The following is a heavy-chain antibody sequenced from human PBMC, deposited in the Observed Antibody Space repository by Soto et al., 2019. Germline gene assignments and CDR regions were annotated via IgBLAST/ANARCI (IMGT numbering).Heavy chain of an antibody. D-gene: IGHD6-13*01. CDR3: ARGGIAAAAPPDY. CDR2: IYYSGST. CDR1: GGSISRYY. V-gene: IGHV4-59*06. J-gene: IGHJ4*02. Sequence: SETLSLTCTVSGGSISRYYWSWIRQHPGKGLEWIGYIYYSGSTYYNPSLKSRVTISVDTSKNQFSLKLSSVTAADTAVYYCARGGIAAAAPPDYWGQGTLVTVSS.